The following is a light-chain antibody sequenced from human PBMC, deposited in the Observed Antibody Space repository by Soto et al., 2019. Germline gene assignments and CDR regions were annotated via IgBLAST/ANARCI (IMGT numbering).Light chain of an antibody. CDR1: QSVSDMY. Sequence: EIGLTQYPGTLSLSPGERATLSCSASQSVSDMYLAWYQQKPGQAPRLLIYASNRATGIPDRFSGSGSGTDFTLTISRLEPEDFAVYYCQHYGTSALFGPGTKVEIK. J-gene: IGKJ3*01. CDR2: AS. CDR3: QHYGTSAL. V-gene: IGKV3-20*01.